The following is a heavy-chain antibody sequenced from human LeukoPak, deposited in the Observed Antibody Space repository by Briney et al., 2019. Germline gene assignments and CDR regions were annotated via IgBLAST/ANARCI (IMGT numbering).Heavy chain of an antibody. CDR2: IYYSGST. CDR1: GGSISSYY. D-gene: IGHD2-15*01. Sequence: PSETLSVTCTVSGGSISSYYWSWIRQPPGKGLEWIGYIYYSGSTNYNPSLKSRVTISVDTSKDQFSLKLSSVTAADTAVYYCARGYCSGGSCLENRFDPWGQGTLVTVSS. J-gene: IGHJ5*02. CDR3: ARGYCSGGSCLENRFDP. V-gene: IGHV4-59*01.